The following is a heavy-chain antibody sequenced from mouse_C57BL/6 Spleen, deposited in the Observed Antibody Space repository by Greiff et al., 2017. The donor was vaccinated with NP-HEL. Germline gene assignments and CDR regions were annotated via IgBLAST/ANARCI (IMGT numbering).Heavy chain of an antibody. CDR2: INYDGSST. J-gene: IGHJ4*01. CDR3: ARDAGRYYYAMDY. Sequence: DVHLVESEGGLVQPGSSMKLTCTASGFTFSDYYMAWVRQVPEKGLEWVANINYDGSSTYYLDSLKSRFIISRDNAKNILYLQMSSLKSEDTATYYCARDAGRYYYAMDYWGQGTSVTVSS. CDR1: GFTFSDYY. D-gene: IGHD1-1*01. V-gene: IGHV5-16*01.